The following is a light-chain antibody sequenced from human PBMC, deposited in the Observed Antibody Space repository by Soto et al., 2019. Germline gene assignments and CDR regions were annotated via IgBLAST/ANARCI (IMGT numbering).Light chain of an antibody. J-gene: IGKJ4*01. V-gene: IGKV3-20*01. CDR1: QVLSSNY. CDR3: QQYFSSELT. CDR2: DVF. Sequence: VVLTQSPGTLSLSPGQRATLSCRASQVLSSNYLAWYQQRPGQAPRLLIYDVFSRATGIPDRFSGSGSGSDFTLTISRLEPEDSGIYYCQQYFSSELTCGGGTKVELK.